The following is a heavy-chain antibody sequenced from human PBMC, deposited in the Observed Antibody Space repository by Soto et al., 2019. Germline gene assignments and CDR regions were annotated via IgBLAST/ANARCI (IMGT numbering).Heavy chain of an antibody. V-gene: IGHV3-21*02. D-gene: IGHD2-15*01. CDR3: AREEGYCNGGPCYRGAFDF. J-gene: IGHJ3*01. CDR1: GFTFSDYS. CDR2: IGNSNNPT. Sequence: EVQLVESGGGLVKPGGSPRLSCAASGFTFSDYSMLGVRQAPGKGLEWLAFIGNSNNPTFYADSVRGRFTISRDNPKTSVYLQMNSLREEDTAVYFCAREEGYCNGGPCYRGAFDFWGQGTIVTVSS.